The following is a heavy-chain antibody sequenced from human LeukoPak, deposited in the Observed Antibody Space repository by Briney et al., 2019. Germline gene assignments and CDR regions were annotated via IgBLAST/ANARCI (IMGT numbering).Heavy chain of an antibody. Sequence: PGGSLRLSCAASGFTFSSYSMNWVRQAPGKGLEWVSSISSSSSYIYYADSVKGRFTISRDNAKNSLYLQTNSLRAEDTAVYYCARVVISSGCLKSWGQGTLVTVSS. V-gene: IGHV3-21*01. J-gene: IGHJ4*02. D-gene: IGHD6-19*01. CDR2: ISSSSSYI. CDR1: GFTFSSYS. CDR3: ARVVISSGCLKS.